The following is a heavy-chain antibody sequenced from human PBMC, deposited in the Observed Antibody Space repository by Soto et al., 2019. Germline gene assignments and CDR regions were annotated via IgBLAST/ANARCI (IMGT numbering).Heavy chain of an antibody. CDR2: IHWNDDN. D-gene: IGHD2-15*01. J-gene: IGHJ4*02. CDR3: THRLVGSGQGY. Sequence: QITLEETGPPLVKPTQTLTLTCTFSGFSLTTGRVGVGWIRQPPGKALGWLAVIHWNDDNHYSPSLKSRLTITKDTSKNQVVLTLTNMDPVDTATYYCTHRLVGSGQGYWGQGTLVTVSS. CDR1: GFSLTTGRVG. V-gene: IGHV2-5*01.